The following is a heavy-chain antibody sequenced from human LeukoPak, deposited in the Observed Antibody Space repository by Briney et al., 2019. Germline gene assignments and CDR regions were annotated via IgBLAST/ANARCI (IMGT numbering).Heavy chain of an antibody. CDR3: ARRGAYYFDY. J-gene: IGHJ4*02. V-gene: IGHV3-74*03. Sequence: GGSLRLSCVASGFTFSSYWMHWVRQAPGKGLMWVSRLNNDGSSTTYADSVKGRFTISRDNAKNTLYLQMNSLRAEDTAVYYRARRGAYYFDYWGQGTLVTVSS. CDR2: LNNDGSST. CDR1: GFTFSSYW.